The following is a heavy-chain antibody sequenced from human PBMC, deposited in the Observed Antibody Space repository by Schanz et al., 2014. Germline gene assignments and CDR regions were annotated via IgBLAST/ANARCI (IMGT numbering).Heavy chain of an antibody. D-gene: IGHD6-6*01. CDR2: INPSGGST. CDR1: GGTFSSFG. CDR3: ARDQSPYTNSSDVRYFDY. V-gene: IGHV1-46*01. J-gene: IGHJ4*02. Sequence: VQLEQSGAEVKKPGSSVKVSCKASGGTFSSFGINWVRQAPGQGLEWMGMINPSGGSTTYAQKFQGRVTMTRDTSTSTAYMDLRSLRSDDTAVYYCARDQSPYTNSSDVRYFDYWGQGALVTVSS.